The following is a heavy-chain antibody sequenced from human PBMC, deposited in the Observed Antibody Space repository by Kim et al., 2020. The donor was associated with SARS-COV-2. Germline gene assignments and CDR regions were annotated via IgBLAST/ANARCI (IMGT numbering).Heavy chain of an antibody. CDR1: GFTFSSYA. CDR3: AKDRNTYYYGSGGAFDI. Sequence: GGSLRLFCAASGFTFSSYAMSWVRQAPGKGLEWVSAISGSGGSTYYADSVKGRFTISRDNSKNTLYLQMNSLRAEDTAVYYCAKDRNTYYYGSGGAFDIWGQGTMVIVSS. V-gene: IGHV3-23*01. D-gene: IGHD3-10*01. J-gene: IGHJ3*02. CDR2: ISGSGGST.